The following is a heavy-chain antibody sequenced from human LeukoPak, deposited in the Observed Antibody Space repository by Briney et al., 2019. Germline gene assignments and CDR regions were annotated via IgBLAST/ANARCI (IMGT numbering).Heavy chain of an antibody. CDR3: ASTVGATPFDY. J-gene: IGHJ4*02. CDR2: ISSSSSYI. CDR1: GFTFSSYS. D-gene: IGHD1-26*01. Sequence: GGSLRLSCAASGFTFSSYSMNWVRQAPGKGLEWVSSISSSSSYIYYADSVKGRFAISRDNAKNSLYLQMNSLRAEDTAVYYCASTVGATPFDYWGQGTLVTVSS. V-gene: IGHV3-21*01.